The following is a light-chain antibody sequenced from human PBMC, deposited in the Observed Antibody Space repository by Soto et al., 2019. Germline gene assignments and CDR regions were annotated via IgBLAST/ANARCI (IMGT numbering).Light chain of an antibody. CDR2: DVN. J-gene: IGLJ1*01. V-gene: IGLV2-14*03. CDR1: SSDIGAYNY. Sequence: QSALPQPASVSGSPGQSITISCTGTSSDIGAYNYVSWYQQHPGKAPKLMIYDVNNRPSGVSNLCSGSKSGNTASLTISGLQAEDEADYFCTSYTRSSTYVFGTGTKVTVL. CDR3: TSYTRSSTYV.